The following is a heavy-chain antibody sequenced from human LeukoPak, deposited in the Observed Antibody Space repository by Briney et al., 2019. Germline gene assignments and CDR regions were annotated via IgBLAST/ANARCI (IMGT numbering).Heavy chain of an antibody. J-gene: IGHJ4*02. CDR2: INHSGST. V-gene: IGHV4-34*01. CDR1: GGSFSGYY. CDR3: AREPPKYYYGSGSYYNDY. Sequence: PSETLSLTCAVYGGSFSGYYWSWIRQPPGKGLEWIGEINHSGSTNYNPSLKSRVTISVDTSKNQFSLKLSSVTAADTAVYYCAREPPKYYYGSGSYYNDYWGQGTLVTVSS. D-gene: IGHD3-10*01.